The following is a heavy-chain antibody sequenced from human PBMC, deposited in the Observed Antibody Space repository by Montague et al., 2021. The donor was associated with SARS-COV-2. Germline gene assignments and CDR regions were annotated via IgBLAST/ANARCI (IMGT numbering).Heavy chain of an antibody. Sequence: SETLSLTCTVAGGSINAYYWTWIRQPPGKGLDWIGFLYYSGVTNYNPSLKSRDTMSLDTSKNQFSLRLSSVTAADTAVYYCARGGTGDIVLVPSALDYWGRGTPVTVSS. D-gene: IGHD2-2*01. CDR1: GGSINAYY. CDR3: ARGGTGDIVLVPSALDY. V-gene: IGHV4-59*08. CDR2: LYYSGVT. J-gene: IGHJ4*02.